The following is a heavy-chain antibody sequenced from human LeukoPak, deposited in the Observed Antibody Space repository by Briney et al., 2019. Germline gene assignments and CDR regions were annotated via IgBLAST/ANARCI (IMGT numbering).Heavy chain of an antibody. V-gene: IGHV3-21*01. D-gene: IGHD2/OR15-2a*01. CDR3: ARGHIVIVPSPTDY. CDR2: ISSSSSYI. J-gene: IGHJ4*02. Sequence: GGSLRLSCAGSGFTFSSYTMNWVRQAPGKGLEWVSSISSSSSYIYYADSVKGRFTISRDSAKNSLYLQMNSLRAGDTAVYYCARGHIVIVPSPTDYWGQGTLVTVS. CDR1: GFTFSSYT.